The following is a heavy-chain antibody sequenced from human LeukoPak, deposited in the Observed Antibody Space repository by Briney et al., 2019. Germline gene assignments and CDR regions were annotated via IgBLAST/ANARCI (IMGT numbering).Heavy chain of an antibody. D-gene: IGHD2-21*01. J-gene: IGHJ6*02. CDR2: LYYTGTT. CDR1: GGSISSGGYY. CDR3: ARDLGVRGMDV. Sequence: LSLTCTVSGGSISSGGYYWSWIRQHPGEGLEWIGYLYYTGTTYYNPSLKSRIIISVDTSKTQFSLRLSSVSAADTAIYYCARDLGVRGMDVWGQGTTVTVSS. V-gene: IGHV4-31*03.